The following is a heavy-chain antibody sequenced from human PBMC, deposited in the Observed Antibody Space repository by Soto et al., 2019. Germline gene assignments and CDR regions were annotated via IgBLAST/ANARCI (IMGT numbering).Heavy chain of an antibody. V-gene: IGHV3-23*01. CDR1: GFTFSSHG. CDR2: LSRGGGST. D-gene: IGHD5-12*01. CDR3: ARDGKYRTDGFDV. J-gene: IGHJ3*01. Sequence: EAQLLESGGGSVQPGGSLRLSCAASGFTFSSHGMSWIRQAPGKGLEWISGLSRGGGSTYYVDSVKGRFTISRDNAKNTLDLIMKSLRVEDTALYYCARDGKYRTDGFDVWGQGTMVTVSS.